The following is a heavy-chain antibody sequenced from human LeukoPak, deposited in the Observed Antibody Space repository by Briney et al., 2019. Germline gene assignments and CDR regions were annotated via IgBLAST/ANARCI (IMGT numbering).Heavy chain of an antibody. D-gene: IGHD2-2*01. V-gene: IGHV3-30*02. CDR1: GFSFSTFA. Sequence: GGSLRLSCAASGFSFSTFAMTWVRQAPGKGLEWVAFIRYDGSNKYYADSVKGRFTISRDNSKNTLYLQMNSLRAEDTAVYYCAKDRALGYCSSTSCYGLDPWGQGTLVTVSS. CDR2: IRYDGSNK. CDR3: AKDRALGYCSSTSCYGLDP. J-gene: IGHJ5*02.